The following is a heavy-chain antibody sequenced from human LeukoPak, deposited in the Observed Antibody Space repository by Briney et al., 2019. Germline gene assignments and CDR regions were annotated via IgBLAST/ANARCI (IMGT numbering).Heavy chain of an antibody. CDR2: INPNSGGT. CDR3: ARVPTYHYYGSGSYYYFDY. J-gene: IGHJ4*02. V-gene: IGHV1-2*06. D-gene: IGHD3-10*01. Sequence: ASAKVSCKASGYTFTGYYMHWVRQAPGQGLEWMGRINPNSGGTNYAQKFQGRVTMTRDTSISTAYMELSRLRSDDTAVYYCARVPTYHYYGSGSYYYFDYWGQGTLVTVSS. CDR1: GYTFTGYY.